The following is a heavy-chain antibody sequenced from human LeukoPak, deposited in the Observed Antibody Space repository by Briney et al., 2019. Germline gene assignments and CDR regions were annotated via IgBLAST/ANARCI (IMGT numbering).Heavy chain of an antibody. CDR2: IIPILGIA. CDR3: ARGTMVRGVDDFDY. CDR1: GGTFSGYA. J-gene: IGHJ4*02. V-gene: IGHV1-69*04. D-gene: IGHD3-10*01. Sequence: ASVKVSCKASGGTFSGYAISWVRQAPGQGLEWMGRIIPILGIANYAQKFQGRVTITADKSTSTAYMELSSLRSEDTAVYYCARGTMVRGVDDFDYWGQGTLVTVSS.